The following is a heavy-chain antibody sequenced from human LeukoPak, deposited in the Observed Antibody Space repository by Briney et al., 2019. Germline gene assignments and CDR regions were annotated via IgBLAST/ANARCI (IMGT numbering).Heavy chain of an antibody. D-gene: IGHD4-17*01. J-gene: IGHJ4*02. CDR3: TTGFYGDSSDLDY. V-gene: IGHV3-15*01. CDR1: GITFSNAW. Sequence: PGGSLRLSCAVSGITFSNAWMSWVRQAPGKGLEWVGRIKTKTDGGTADYAAPVKGRFTISRDDSKNTLYLLLNSLKTEDTAVYYCTTGFYGDSSDLDYWGQGTLVTVSS. CDR2: IKTKTDGGTA.